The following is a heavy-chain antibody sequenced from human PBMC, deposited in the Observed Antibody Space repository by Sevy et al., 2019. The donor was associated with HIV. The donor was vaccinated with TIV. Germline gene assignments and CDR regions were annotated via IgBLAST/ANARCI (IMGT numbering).Heavy chain of an antibody. CDR1: GYTFNNAW. CDR3: TGATVFGATWFDP. CDR2: IKSKTDGGSA. Sequence: VGSLRLSCAASGYTFNNAWMSWVRQAPGKGLEWLGRIKSKTDGGSAEYASPVKGRFTISRDDSKSTLYLQMNRLRTEDTGVYYCTGATVFGATWFDPWGQGALVTVSS. V-gene: IGHV3-15*01. D-gene: IGHD3-3*01. J-gene: IGHJ5*02.